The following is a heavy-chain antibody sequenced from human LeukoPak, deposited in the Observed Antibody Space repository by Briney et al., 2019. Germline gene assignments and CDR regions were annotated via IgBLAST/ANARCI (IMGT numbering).Heavy chain of an antibody. D-gene: IGHD6-19*01. V-gene: IGHV5-51*01. CDR1: GYRFSTYW. CDR2: IYPGDSET. J-gene: IGHJ4*02. CDR3: ARGWNYFDY. Sequence: GGPLHISCKGSGYRFSTYWIGWVRQLSGKGLEWMGIIYPGDSETRYSPSFQGQVTISADKSITTAYLQWTILKTSDTAIYYCARGWNYFDYWGQGALVTVSS.